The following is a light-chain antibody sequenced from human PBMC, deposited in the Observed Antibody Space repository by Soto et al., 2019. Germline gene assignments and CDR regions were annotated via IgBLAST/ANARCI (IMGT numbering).Light chain of an antibody. V-gene: IGKV1-9*01. CDR2: AAS. Sequence: DIQMTQSPSSLSASVGDRVTITCRASQSISAYLDCYQQKPGKGPKFLIYAASTLQSGVPSRFSGSGSGTEFTLTISRLQPEDFATYYCQQLNSYPITFGQGTRLEIK. CDR1: QSISAY. J-gene: IGKJ5*01. CDR3: QQLNSYPIT.